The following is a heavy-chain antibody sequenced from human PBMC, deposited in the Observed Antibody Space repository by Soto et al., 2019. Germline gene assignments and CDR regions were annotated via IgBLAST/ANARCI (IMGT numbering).Heavy chain of an antibody. CDR3: ARASKYYDILTGYCPTP. Sequence: QVQLVQSGAEVKKPGASVKVSCKASGYTFINYAMHWVRQAPGQRLEWMGWINTDNGNTKYSQKFQDRVTITRDTAAWTAYMELRSLRSEDTAVYYCARASKYYDILTGYCPTPWGQGTLVTVSS. V-gene: IGHV1-3*04. CDR1: GYTFINYA. J-gene: IGHJ5*02. D-gene: IGHD3-9*01. CDR2: INTDNGNT.